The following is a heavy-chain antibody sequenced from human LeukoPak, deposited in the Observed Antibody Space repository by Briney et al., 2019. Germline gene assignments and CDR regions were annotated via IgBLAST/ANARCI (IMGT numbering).Heavy chain of an antibody. V-gene: IGHV4-31*03. Sequence: SETLSLTCTLSGGSITSGRYYWTWIRQHPQRGLEWIGYVSYSGSTNYNSSLKSRLTISADTSKNQFYLRLTSVTAADTAVYYCARGGGGIIDYWGQGTLVTVSS. CDR1: GGSITSGRYY. CDR2: VSYSGST. J-gene: IGHJ4*02. CDR3: ARGGGGIIDY. D-gene: IGHD3-10*01.